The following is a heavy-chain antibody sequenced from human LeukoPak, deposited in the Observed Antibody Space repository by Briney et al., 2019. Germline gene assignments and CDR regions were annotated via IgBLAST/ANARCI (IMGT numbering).Heavy chain of an antibody. J-gene: IGHJ1*01. D-gene: IGHD3-22*01. CDR2: IKSKTDGGTI. Sequence: GGSLRLSCAASGFTFKNVWMSWVRQAPGKGLEWVGRIKSKTDGGTIDYAAPVKSRLTISRDDSKDTLFLQMNSLKTEDTAVYYCTTDLSELDDSGYYAKYFHHWGQGTLVSVSS. CDR1: GFTFKNVW. CDR3: TTDLSELDDSGYYAKYFHH. V-gene: IGHV3-15*01.